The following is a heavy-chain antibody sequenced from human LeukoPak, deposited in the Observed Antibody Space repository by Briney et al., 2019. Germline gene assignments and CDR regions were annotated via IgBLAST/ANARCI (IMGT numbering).Heavy chain of an antibody. J-gene: IGHJ4*02. CDR1: GGSVRSSDSY. CDR2: IYYSGST. V-gene: IGHV4-39*01. Sequence: SETLSLTCTVSGGSVRSSDSYWGWIRQPPGKEPEWIGSIYYSGSTYYNSSLRSRVTISVDTSNNHFSLNVSSVTAADSAIYYCARRGNDIPPDQWGQGTLVTVSS. CDR3: ARRGNDIPPDQ. D-gene: IGHD1-1*01.